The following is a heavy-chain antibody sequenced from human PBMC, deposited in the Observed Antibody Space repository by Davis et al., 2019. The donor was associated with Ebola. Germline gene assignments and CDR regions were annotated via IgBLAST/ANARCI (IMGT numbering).Heavy chain of an antibody. J-gene: IGHJ4*02. D-gene: IGHD1-26*01. Sequence: ASVKVSCKTSGYTFTGYFIHWVRQAPGQGLEWMGIINPSGGSTSYAQKFQGRVTMTRDTSTSTVYMELSSLRSEDTAVYYCARVSGSYLFDYWGQGTLVTVSS. CDR2: INPSGGST. CDR3: ARVSGSYLFDY. V-gene: IGHV1-46*01. CDR1: GYTFTGYF.